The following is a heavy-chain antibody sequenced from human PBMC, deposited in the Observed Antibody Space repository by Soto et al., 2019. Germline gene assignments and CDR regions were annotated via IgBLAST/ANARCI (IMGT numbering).Heavy chain of an antibody. D-gene: IGHD6-19*01. Sequence: EVQLLESGGGLVRPGGSLRLSCAASGFTFSSYAMTWVRQAPGKGLEWVSVISDSDNATYYADSVKGRFTISRDNSKNTLYLQFNSLRAEDTAVYYCAKGVSSSAWSASDNWGQGTLVTVSS. J-gene: IGHJ4*02. CDR1: GFTFSSYA. V-gene: IGHV3-23*01. CDR3: AKGVSSSAWSASDN. CDR2: ISDSDNAT.